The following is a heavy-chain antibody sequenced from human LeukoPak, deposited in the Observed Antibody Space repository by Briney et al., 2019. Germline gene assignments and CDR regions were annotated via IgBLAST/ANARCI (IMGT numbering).Heavy chain of an antibody. V-gene: IGHV4-4*02. CDR1: GGSISSTNL. Sequence: SGTLSLTCAVSGGSISSTNLWSWVRQPPGKGLEWIGEIYHSGSTNYNPSLKSRVTMSVDTSKNQISLKVNSVTAADTAVYYCARESYSSSYLFDSWGQGTLVTVSS. J-gene: IGHJ4*02. CDR3: ARESYSSSYLFDS. CDR2: IYHSGST. D-gene: IGHD6-6*01.